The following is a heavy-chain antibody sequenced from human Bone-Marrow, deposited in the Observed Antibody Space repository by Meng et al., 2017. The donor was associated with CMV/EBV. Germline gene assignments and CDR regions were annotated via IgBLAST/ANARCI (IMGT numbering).Heavy chain of an antibody. CDR2: INQDGGER. CDR3: ARGGIFWSGYWTAGSFDY. Sequence: GESLKISCTGSGVILSDHWMTWIRQAPGKGLECVANINQDGGERHYVDSVKGRFTISRDNAKNSLYLQMNSLRIEDTAVYYCARGGIFWSGYWTAGSFDYWGQGSLVTASS. D-gene: IGHD3-3*01. V-gene: IGHV3-7*01. CDR1: GVILSDHW. J-gene: IGHJ4*02.